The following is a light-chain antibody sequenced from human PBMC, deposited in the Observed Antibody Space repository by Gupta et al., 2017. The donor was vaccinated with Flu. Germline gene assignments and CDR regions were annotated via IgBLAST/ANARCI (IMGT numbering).Light chain of an antibody. CDR1: SSDVGGYNY. J-gene: IGLJ2*01. V-gene: IGLV2-14*01. CDR3: SSYTSSSTLV. CDR2: EVS. Sequence: AALTQPPCVAGPPALSIPRPYTGTSSDVGGYNYVSWYQQHPGKAPKLMIYEVSNRPSGVSNRFSGSKSGNTASLTISGLQAEDEADYYCSSYTSSSTLVFGGGTKLTVL.